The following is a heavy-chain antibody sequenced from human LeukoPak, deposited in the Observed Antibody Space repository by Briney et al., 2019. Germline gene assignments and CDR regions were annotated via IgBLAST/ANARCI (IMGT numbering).Heavy chain of an antibody. CDR1: GFTFSSYD. V-gene: IGHV3-48*03. D-gene: IGHD4-17*01. Sequence: GGSLRLTCAASGFTFSSYDMNWVRQAPGKGLEWVSYISSSGSTIYYADSVKGRFTISRDNAKNSLYLQMNSLRAEDTAVYYCARESLDYGDPLDYWGQGTLVTVSS. CDR3: ARESLDYGDPLDY. CDR2: ISSSGSTI. J-gene: IGHJ4*02.